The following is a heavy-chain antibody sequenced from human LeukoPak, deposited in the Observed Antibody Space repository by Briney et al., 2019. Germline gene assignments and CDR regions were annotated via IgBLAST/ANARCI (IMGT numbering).Heavy chain of an antibody. J-gene: IGHJ4*02. D-gene: IGHD1-1*01. CDR2: IIPIFGIA. V-gene: IGHV1-69*04. CDR1: GGTFSSYA. CDR3: AADGLEPGFGSVPGSFDY. Sequence: SVKVSCKASGGTFSSYAISWVRQAPGQGLEWMGRIIPIFGIANYAQKFQGRVTITADKSTSTAYMELSSLRSEDTAVYYCAADGLEPGFGSVPGSFDYWGQGTLVTVSS.